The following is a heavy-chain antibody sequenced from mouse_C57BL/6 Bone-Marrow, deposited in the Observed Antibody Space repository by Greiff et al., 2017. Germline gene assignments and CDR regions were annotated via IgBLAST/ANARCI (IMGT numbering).Heavy chain of an antibody. CDR1: GYAFTNYL. D-gene: IGHD2-3*01. CDR3: ATISWLLPLVDY. J-gene: IGHJ4*01. CDR2: INPGSGGT. Sequence: QVQLQQSGAELVRPGTSVKVSCKASGYAFTNYLIEWVKQRPGKGLEWIGGINPGSGGTNYHEKFKGKATLTADKASITAYMQLSSLTSEDSAVYFCATISWLLPLVDYWGQGTSVTVSS. V-gene: IGHV1-54*01.